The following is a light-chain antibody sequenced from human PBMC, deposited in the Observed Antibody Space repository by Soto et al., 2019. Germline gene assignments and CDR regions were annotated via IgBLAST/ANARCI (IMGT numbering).Light chain of an antibody. CDR1: QDITLY. J-gene: IGKJ1*01. V-gene: IGKV1-27*01. Sequence: DIRMTQSPSSLSASVGDRVTITCRASQDITLYLAWYQQKPGKSPNLLIYAASTLQSGVPSRFSGSGSGTDFTLTISSLQPEDVATYYCQHYNSYSEAFGQGTKVELK. CDR2: AAS. CDR3: QHYNSYSEA.